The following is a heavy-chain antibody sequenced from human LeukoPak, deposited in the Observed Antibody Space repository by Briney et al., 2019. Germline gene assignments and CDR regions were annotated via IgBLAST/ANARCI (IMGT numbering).Heavy chain of an antibody. D-gene: IGHD2/OR15-2a*01. J-gene: IGHJ4*02. CDR1: GGSFSGYY. CDR2: INHSGST. CDR3: ARHNKDY. Sequence: SETLSLTCAVYGGSFSGYYWSWIRQPPGKGLEWIGEINHSGSTNYNPSLKSRVTISVDTSKNQFSLKLSSVTAADTAVYYCARHNKDYWGQGTLVTVSS. V-gene: IGHV4-34*01.